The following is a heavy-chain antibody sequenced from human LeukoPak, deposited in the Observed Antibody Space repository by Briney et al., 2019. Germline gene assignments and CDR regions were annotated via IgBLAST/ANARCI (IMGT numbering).Heavy chain of an antibody. Sequence: PGGSLRLSCAASGFTFSSYAMSWVRQAPGKGLEWVSSIRSTGAGANTYSADSVKGRFTTSRDDSKSTVFLQMDGLTAEDTAVYYCTRNGGGLGYWGQGALVTVSS. CDR1: GFTFSSYA. J-gene: IGHJ4*02. CDR2: IRSTGAGANT. D-gene: IGHD3-16*01. V-gene: IGHV3-23*01. CDR3: TRNGGGLGY.